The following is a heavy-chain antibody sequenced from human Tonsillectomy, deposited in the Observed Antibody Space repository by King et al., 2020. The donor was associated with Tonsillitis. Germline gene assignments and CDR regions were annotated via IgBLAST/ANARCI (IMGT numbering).Heavy chain of an antibody. CDR2: LKEDGSEK. Sequence: VQLVESGGGLVQPGGSLRLSCAASGFTFSSSWMSWVRQAPGKGLEWVANLKEDGSEKHYVDSAKGRFTISRDNAKNSLYLQMNSLRAEDTAVYYCASEYRRGYWGQGTLVTVSS. CDR3: ASEYRRGY. J-gene: IGHJ4*02. V-gene: IGHV3-7*01. CDR1: GFTFSSSW. D-gene: IGHD3-10*01.